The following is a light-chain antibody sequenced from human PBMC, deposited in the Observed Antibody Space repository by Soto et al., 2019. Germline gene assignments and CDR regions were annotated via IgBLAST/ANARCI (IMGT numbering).Light chain of an antibody. CDR1: SSNIGAAFD. J-gene: IGLJ3*02. V-gene: IGLV1-40*01. CDR2: GNK. Sequence: QAVVTQPPSVSGAPGQRVTISCTGTSSNIGAAFDVHWYQQLPGEAPKLLIYGNKHRPSGVPGRFSGSKSGTSASLAITGVQAEDEAHYYCQSYDNGLSGVVFGGGTKLTVL. CDR3: QSYDNGLSGVV.